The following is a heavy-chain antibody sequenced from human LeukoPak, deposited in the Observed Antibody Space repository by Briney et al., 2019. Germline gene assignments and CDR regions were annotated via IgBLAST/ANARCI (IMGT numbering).Heavy chain of an antibody. CDR3: ARGAGTKEMAFGH. CDR1: GRSFSGYY. J-gene: IGHJ4*02. V-gene: IGHV4-34*01. D-gene: IGHD5-24*01. Sequence: PSETLSLTCAVYGRSFSGYYWSWIRQPPGKGLEWIGEINHSGSTNYNPSLKSRVTISVDTSKNHFSLKLTSVTAADTAVYYCARGAGTKEMAFGHWGQGTLVTVSS. CDR2: INHSGST.